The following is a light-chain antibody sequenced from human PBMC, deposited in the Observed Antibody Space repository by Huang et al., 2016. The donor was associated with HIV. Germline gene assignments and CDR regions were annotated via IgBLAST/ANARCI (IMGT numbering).Light chain of an antibody. V-gene: IGKV1-8*01. J-gene: IGKJ3*01. CDR3: KQYDIHPLT. CDR1: QDINNF. Sequence: IRMTQSPSSLSASTGDRVTITCRANQDINNFLAWYQQRPGSVPKLQIYAATTLQSGVPSRFSGNGSGTEFTLTIGCLHSEDVATYYYKQYDIHPLTFGPGTRVDIK. CDR2: AAT.